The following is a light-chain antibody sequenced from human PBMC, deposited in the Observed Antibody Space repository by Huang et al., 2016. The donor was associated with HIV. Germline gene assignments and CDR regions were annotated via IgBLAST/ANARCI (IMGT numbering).Light chain of an antibody. Sequence: DVVMTQSPLSLPVTLGQPASISCRSSLSLIHGDGNTYLNWLLQRPGQSPRRLIYKVSNRDSGVPDRFSGSGSGTDFTLKISRVEAEDVGVYYCMQGTHWPPTFGGGTKVEIK. CDR1: LSLIHGDGNTY. CDR3: MQGTHWPPT. CDR2: KVS. J-gene: IGKJ4*01. V-gene: IGKV2-30*02.